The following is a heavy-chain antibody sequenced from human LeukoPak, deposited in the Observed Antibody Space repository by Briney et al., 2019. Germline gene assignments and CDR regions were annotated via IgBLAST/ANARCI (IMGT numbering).Heavy chain of an antibody. V-gene: IGHV3-53*01. Sequence: GGSLRLSCAASGFTVSRNYMSWVRQAPGKGLEWVSRISFSGVNTYYADSVRGRFTISRDKSKNTLSLQMNSLRAEDTAVYYCAKGGYDYAEYVDYWGQGTLVTVSS. CDR2: ISFSGVNT. J-gene: IGHJ4*02. D-gene: IGHD3-16*01. CDR3: AKGGYDYAEYVDY. CDR1: GFTVSRNY.